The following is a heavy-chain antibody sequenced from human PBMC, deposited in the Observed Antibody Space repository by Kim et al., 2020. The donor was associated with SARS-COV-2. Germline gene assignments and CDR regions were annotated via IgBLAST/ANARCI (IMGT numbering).Heavy chain of an antibody. D-gene: IGHD1-7*01. CDR3: ARDGHNWNYGGNFDY. CDR1: GYTFTSYG. CDR2: ISAYNGNT. J-gene: IGHJ4*02. V-gene: IGHV1-18*04. Sequence: ASVKVSCKSSGYTFTSYGISWVRQAPGQGLEWMGWISAYNGNTNYAQKLQGRVTMTTDTSTSTAYMELRSLRSDDTAVYYCARDGHNWNYGGNFDYWGQGTLVTVSS.